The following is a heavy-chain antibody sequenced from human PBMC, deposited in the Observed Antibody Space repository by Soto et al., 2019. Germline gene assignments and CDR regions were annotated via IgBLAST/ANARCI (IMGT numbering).Heavy chain of an antibody. CDR3: ASHFTGVLVLGTSPPGGDNYGWDV. CDR1: GGTFSRYT. V-gene: IGHV1-69*02. CDR2: IIPILDIP. Sequence: QVQLVQSGAEVKKPGSSVKVSCKASGGTFSRYTFTWVRQAPGQGLEWMGRIIPILDIPNYAQNFQGRVTIPADKSTSPAYMELSSLTADDTAVYYCASHFTGVLVLGTSPPGGDNYGWDVWGQGTTVTVSS. D-gene: IGHD2-8*02. J-gene: IGHJ6*02.